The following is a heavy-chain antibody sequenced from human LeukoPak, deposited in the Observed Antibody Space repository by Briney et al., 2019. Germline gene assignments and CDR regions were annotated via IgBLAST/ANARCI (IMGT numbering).Heavy chain of an antibody. Sequence: SETLSLTCTVSGGSISSGSYYWSWIRQPAGKGLEWIGYIHYSGSTNYNPSLKSRVTISIDTSKKQFSLKLSSVTAADTAVYYCARTGWYRTPSSPNWFDPWGQGALVTVSS. V-gene: IGHV4-61*10. D-gene: IGHD6-19*01. CDR2: IHYSGST. J-gene: IGHJ5*02. CDR1: GGSISSGSYY. CDR3: ARTGWYRTPSSPNWFDP.